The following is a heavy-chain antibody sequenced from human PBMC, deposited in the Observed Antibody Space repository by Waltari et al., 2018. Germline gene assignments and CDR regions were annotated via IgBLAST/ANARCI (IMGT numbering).Heavy chain of an antibody. J-gene: IGHJ5*02. CDR1: GFTFSSYS. D-gene: IGHD3-22*01. Sequence: EVQLVESGGGLVQPGGSLRLSCAASGFTFSSYSMNWVHQAPGKGLEWVSYISSSSSTIYYADSVKGRFTISRDNAKNSLYLQMNSLRAEDTAVYYCARDQYDSSEGWFDPWGQGTLVTVSS. CDR2: ISSSSSTI. V-gene: IGHV3-48*04. CDR3: ARDQYDSSEGWFDP.